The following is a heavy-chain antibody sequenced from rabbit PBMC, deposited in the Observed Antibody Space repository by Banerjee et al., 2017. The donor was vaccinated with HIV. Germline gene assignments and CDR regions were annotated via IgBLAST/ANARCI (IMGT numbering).Heavy chain of an antibody. J-gene: IGHJ4*01. V-gene: IGHV1S45*01. D-gene: IGHD8-1*01. Sequence: QEQLVESGGGLVQPEGSLTLTCTASGFSFNNNYYMCWVRQAPGKGLEWIGYIYTGSSGGAYYASWAKGRFTISKTSSTTVTLQMTSLTAADTATYFCARDAGSSFYADYFGLWGQGTLVTVS. CDR1: GFSFNNNYY. CDR2: IYTGSSGGA. CDR3: ARDAGSSFYADYFGL.